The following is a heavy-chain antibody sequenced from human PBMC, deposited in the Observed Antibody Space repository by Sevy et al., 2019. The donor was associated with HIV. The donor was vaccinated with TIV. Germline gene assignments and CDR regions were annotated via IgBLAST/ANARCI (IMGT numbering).Heavy chain of an antibody. Sequence: ASVKVSCKASGYTFTGYYMHWVRQAPGQGLEWMGWINPNSGGTNYAQKFQGRVTMTRDTSISTAYMELSRLRSDDTAVYYCAALGYCSSTSCYRPTGYYYYMDVWGKGTTVTVSS. V-gene: IGHV1-2*02. CDR1: GYTFTGYY. CDR2: INPNSGGT. J-gene: IGHJ6*03. D-gene: IGHD2-2*01. CDR3: AALGYCSSTSCYRPTGYYYYMDV.